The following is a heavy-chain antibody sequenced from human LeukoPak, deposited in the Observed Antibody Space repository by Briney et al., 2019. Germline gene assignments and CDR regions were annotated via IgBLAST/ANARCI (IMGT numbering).Heavy chain of an antibody. CDR3: ARDSGDDSSGYYKYYFDY. J-gene: IGHJ4*02. CDR1: GYTFTSYG. CDR2: ISAYNGNT. D-gene: IGHD3-22*01. V-gene: IGHV1-18*01. Sequence: ASVKVSCKASGYTFTSYGISWVRQAPGQGLEWMGWISAYNGNTNYAQELQGRVTMTTDTSTSTAYMELRSLRSDDTAVYYCARDSGDDSSGYYKYYFDYWGQGTLVTVSS.